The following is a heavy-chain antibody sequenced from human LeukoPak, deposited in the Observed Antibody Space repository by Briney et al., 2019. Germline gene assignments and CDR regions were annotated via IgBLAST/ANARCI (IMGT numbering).Heavy chain of an antibody. CDR3: ARVGPLPNYYDNGY. V-gene: IGHV3-7*01. J-gene: IGHJ4*02. CDR2: IKQDGSEK. D-gene: IGHD3-22*01. Sequence: GGSLRLSCAASGFTFSSYWMSWVRQAPGKGLEWVANIKQDGSEKYYADSVKGRFTISRDNAKNSLYLQMNSLRAEGTAVYYCARVGPLPNYYDNGYWGQGTLVTVSS. CDR1: GFTFSSYW.